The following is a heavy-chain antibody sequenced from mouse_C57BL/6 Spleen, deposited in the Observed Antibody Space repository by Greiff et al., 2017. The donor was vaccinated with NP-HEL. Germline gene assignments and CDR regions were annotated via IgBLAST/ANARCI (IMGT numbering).Heavy chain of an antibody. CDR3: AVPIYYGSSYGGYWYFDV. V-gene: IGHV1-64*01. Sequence: QVHVKQPGAELVKPGASVKLSCKASGYTFTSYWMHWVKQRPGQGLEWIGMIHPNSGSTNYNEKFKSKATLTVDKSSSTAYMQLSSLTSEDSAVYYCAVPIYYGSSYGGYWYFDVWGTGTTVTVSS. J-gene: IGHJ1*03. CDR1: GYTFTSYW. D-gene: IGHD1-1*01. CDR2: IHPNSGST.